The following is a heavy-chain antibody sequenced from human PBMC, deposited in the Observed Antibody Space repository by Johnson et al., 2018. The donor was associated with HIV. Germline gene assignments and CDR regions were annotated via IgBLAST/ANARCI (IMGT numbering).Heavy chain of an antibody. V-gene: IGHV3-9*01. CDR1: GFTFSDFG. J-gene: IGHJ3*02. CDR2: ISWNSGSI. Sequence: PGFTFSDFGMHWVRQAPGKGLEWVSGISWNSGSIGYADSVKGRFTISRDNAKNSLYLQMNSLRAEDTALYYCAKVHSSSSLNGAFDIWGQGTMVTVSS. D-gene: IGHD6-6*01. CDR3: AKVHSSSSLNGAFDI.